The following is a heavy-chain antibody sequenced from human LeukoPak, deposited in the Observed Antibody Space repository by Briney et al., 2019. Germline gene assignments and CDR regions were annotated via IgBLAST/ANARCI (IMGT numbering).Heavy chain of an antibody. CDR3: ARSSSSWYPLPYYGMDV. CDR2: ISTNGVNT. V-gene: IGHV3-23*01. Sequence: GGSLRLSCQTSGFTFGNYAMSWVRQAQGKELEWISAISTNGVNTYYADSVKGRFTISRDNSRHTLSLQMNSLRAEDTAVYYCARSSSSWYPLPYYGMDVWGQGTTVTVSS. CDR1: GFTFGNYA. J-gene: IGHJ6*02. D-gene: IGHD6-13*01.